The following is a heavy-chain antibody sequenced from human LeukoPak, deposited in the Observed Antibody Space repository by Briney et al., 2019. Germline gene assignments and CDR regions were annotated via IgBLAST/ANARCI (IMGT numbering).Heavy chain of an antibody. J-gene: IGHJ4*02. D-gene: IGHD2-15*01. V-gene: IGHV3-20*04. CDR2: ISLNGGST. CDR1: GFTFDEYG. CDR3: ARDEVEACSGGSCYFDY. Sequence: GGSLRLSCEASGFTFDEYGMSWVRQAPGKGLKWVSGISLNGGSTGYADSVKGRFTISRDNAKNSLYLQMNSLRAEDTAVYYCARDEVEACSGGSCYFDYWGQGTLVTVSS.